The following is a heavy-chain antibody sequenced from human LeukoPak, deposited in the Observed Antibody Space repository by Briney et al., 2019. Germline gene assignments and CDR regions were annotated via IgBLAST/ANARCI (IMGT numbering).Heavy chain of an antibody. CDR1: GFTFSSYW. CDR3: ARGGGLDV. V-gene: IGHV3-7*03. J-gene: IGHJ6*02. D-gene: IGHD3-16*01. CDR2: MNHNGNVN. Sequence: PGGSLRLSCAASGFTFSSYWMNWARRAPGKGLEWVASMNHNGNVNYYVDSVKGRFTISRDNAKNSLYLQMSNLRAEDTAVYFCARGGGLDVWGQGATVTVSS.